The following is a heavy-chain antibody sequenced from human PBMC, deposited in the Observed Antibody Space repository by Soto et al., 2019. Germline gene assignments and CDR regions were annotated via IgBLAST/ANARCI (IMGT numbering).Heavy chain of an antibody. CDR3: ARGAYCISTSCYEDYYYGMDV. J-gene: IGHJ6*02. CDR1: GYTFTSYG. CDR2: ISAYNGNT. Sequence: QVQLVQSGAEVKKPGASVKVSCKASGYTFTSYGISWVRQAPGQGLEWMGWISAYNGNTNYAQKLQGRVTMTTDTATSTSYMELRGLRSDDTAVYYCARGAYCISTSCYEDYYYGMDVWGQGTTVTVSS. D-gene: IGHD2-2*01. V-gene: IGHV1-18*01.